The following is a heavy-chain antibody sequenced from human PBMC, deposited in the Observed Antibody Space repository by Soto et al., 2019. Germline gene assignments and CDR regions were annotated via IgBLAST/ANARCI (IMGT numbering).Heavy chain of an antibody. CDR3: ARGVERITMIVVVIASPLDAFDI. V-gene: IGHV1-46*01. D-gene: IGHD3-22*01. CDR1: GYTFTSYY. Sequence: ASVKVSCKASGYTFTSYYMHWVRQAPGQGLEWMGIINPSGGSTSYAQKFQGRVTMTRDTSTSTVYMELSSLRSEDTAVYYCARGVERITMIVVVIASPLDAFDIWGQGTMVTVSS. CDR2: INPSGGST. J-gene: IGHJ3*02.